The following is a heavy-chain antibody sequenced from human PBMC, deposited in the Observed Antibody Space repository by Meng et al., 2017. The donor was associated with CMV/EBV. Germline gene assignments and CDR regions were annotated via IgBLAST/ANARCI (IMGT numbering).Heavy chain of an antibody. CDR3: ARDDVLGPTTPSNVGYFDY. Sequence: GGPLRLSCAASGFTFSSIAMHWVRQAPGKGLEWVAFTSYDGRYKGYADSVKGRFTISRDNSKNTLFLEMNSLRAEDTAVYFCARDDVLGPTTPSNVGYFDYWGQGTRVTVSS. CDR2: TSYDGRYK. D-gene: IGHD1-26*01. CDR1: GFTFSSIA. J-gene: IGHJ4*02. V-gene: IGHV3-30*04.